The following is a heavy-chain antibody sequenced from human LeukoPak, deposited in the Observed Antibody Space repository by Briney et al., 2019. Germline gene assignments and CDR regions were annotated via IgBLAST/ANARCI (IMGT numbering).Heavy chain of an antibody. Sequence: SETLSLTCTVSGGSITNYYWSWIRQPPGKGLEWIGFSYYNGNTNYNPSLKSRVTISVDMSKNRFSLSLRSVTAADTAVYYCARTSQLDYDILDWFDPWGQGTLVTVSS. D-gene: IGHD3-9*01. J-gene: IGHJ5*02. CDR1: GGSITNYY. CDR2: SYYNGNT. CDR3: ARTSQLDYDILDWFDP. V-gene: IGHV4-59*01.